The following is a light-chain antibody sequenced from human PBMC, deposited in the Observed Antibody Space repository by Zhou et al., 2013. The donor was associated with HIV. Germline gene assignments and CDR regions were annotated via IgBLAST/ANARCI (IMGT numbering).Light chain of an antibody. Sequence: DIVLTQSPATLSLSPGEKATLSCRASQSVYNYLGWYQLKPGQAPRLLIYETSNRATGIPARFSGSGSGTDFTLTISSLEPEDFAVYYCQQRSNWPTFGGGTKVEIK. V-gene: IGKV3-11*01. J-gene: IGKJ4*01. CDR3: QQRSNWPT. CDR2: ETS. CDR1: QSVYNY.